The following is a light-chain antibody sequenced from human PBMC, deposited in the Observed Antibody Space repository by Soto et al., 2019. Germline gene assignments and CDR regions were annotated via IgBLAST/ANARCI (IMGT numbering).Light chain of an antibody. CDR1: QVISNY. Sequence: IQLTQSPSSLSASVGDRVTITCRASQVISNYLAWYQQKPGKTPRLLIYGATTLQSGVPSRFSGSGSGTDFALTSSSLQHEDFANYYCQQHKSSVTFGQGTRLEIK. J-gene: IGKJ5*01. V-gene: IGKV1-9*01. CDR2: GAT. CDR3: QQHKSSVT.